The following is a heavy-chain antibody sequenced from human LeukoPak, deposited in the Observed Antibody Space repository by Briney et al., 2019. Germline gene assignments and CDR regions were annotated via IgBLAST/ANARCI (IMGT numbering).Heavy chain of an antibody. CDR3: ARDPRGPGLNY. Sequence: PGGSLRLSRAASGFTFSSYGMHWVRQAPGKGLEWVAVISYDGSNKYYADSVKGRFTISRDNSKNTLYLQMNSLRAEDTAVYYCARDPRGPGLNYWGQGTLVTVSS. J-gene: IGHJ4*02. CDR2: ISYDGSNK. CDR1: GFTFSSYG. V-gene: IGHV3-30*03. D-gene: IGHD3-10*01.